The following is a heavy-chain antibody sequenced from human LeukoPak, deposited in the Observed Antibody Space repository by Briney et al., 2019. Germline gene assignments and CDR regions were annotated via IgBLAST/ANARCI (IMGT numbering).Heavy chain of an antibody. CDR1: GGSISSGDYY. D-gene: IGHD3-22*01. J-gene: IGHJ5*02. CDR2: IYYSGST. V-gene: IGHV4-30-4*01. CDR3: ARYNDYYDSSGYYWGVDP. Sequence: PSETLSLTCTVSGGSISSGDYYWSWIRQPPGKGLEWIGYIYYSGSTYYNPSLKSRVTISVGTSKNQFSLKLSSVTAADTAVYYCARYNDYYDSSGYYWGVDPWGQGTLVTVSS.